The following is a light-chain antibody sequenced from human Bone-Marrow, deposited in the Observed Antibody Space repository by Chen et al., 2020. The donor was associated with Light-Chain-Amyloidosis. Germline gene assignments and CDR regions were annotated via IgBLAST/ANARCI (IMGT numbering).Light chain of an antibody. CDR2: GVN. Sequence: QSALTQPPSASGSPGQSVTISFTVTSSDVGGYHYVSWYQHPPGKAPKLIINGVNNRPSGVPDRFSGSKSGNTASLIVSGLQAEDEADYYCSSYVGSNDYVFGTGTRLTVL. V-gene: IGLV2-8*01. J-gene: IGLJ1*01. CDR3: SSYVGSNDYV. CDR1: SSDVGGYHY.